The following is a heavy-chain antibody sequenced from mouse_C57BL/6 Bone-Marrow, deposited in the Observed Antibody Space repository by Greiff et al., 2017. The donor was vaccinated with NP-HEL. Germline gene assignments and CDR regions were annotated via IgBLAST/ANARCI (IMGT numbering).Heavy chain of an antibody. V-gene: IGHV1-59*01. CDR1: GYTFTSYW. D-gene: IGHD2-3*01. J-gene: IGHJ1*03. Sequence: QVQLQQPGAELVRPGTSVKLSCKASGYTFTSYWMHWVKQRPGQGLEWIGVIDPSDSYTNYNQKFKGKATLTLDTSSTTAYMQLSSLTSEDSAVYYCARERVYDGYFVGYFDVWGTGTTVTVSS. CDR3: ARERVYDGYFVGYFDV. CDR2: IDPSDSYT.